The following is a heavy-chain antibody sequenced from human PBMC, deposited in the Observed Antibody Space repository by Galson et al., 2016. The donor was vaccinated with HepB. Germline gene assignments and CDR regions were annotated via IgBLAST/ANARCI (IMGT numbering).Heavy chain of an antibody. Sequence: SETLSLTCAVSGDSISNNYWWTWVRQSPGQGLEWIGEIYQTGTAHYNPSFTSRATISIDKSKNEISLRLASVTAVDMAVYYCTRGTLGSVATMAFDYWGQGTLVTVSS. V-gene: IGHV4-4*02. CDR2: IYQTGTA. CDR1: GDSISNNYW. CDR3: TRGTLGSVATMAFDY. D-gene: IGHD4/OR15-4a*01. J-gene: IGHJ4*02.